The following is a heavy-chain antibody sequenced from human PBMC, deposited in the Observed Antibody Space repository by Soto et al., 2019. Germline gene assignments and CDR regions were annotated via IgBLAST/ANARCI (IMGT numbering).Heavy chain of an antibody. CDR3: ARAGDCGHTDCYMAFDY. CDR2: ISYDGRNE. J-gene: IGHJ4*02. D-gene: IGHD2-2*02. V-gene: IGHV3-30*04. Sequence: GGSLRLSCAASGFTFSSYAMYWVRQAPGKGLEWVAVISYDGRNEDYADSVKGRFTISRDNSKNTLYLQMNSLRAGDTAVYYCARAGDCGHTDCYMAFDYWGQGTLVTVSS. CDR1: GFTFSSYA.